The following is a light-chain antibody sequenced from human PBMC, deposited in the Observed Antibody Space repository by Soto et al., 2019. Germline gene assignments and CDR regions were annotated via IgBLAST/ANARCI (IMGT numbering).Light chain of an antibody. CDR1: QSINSY. V-gene: IGKV1-39*01. CDR3: QQSYSTPRT. J-gene: IGKJ2*01. CDR2: AVF. Sequence: DIQMTQSPSSLSASVGDRVTITCRASQSINSYLNWYQQKPGKAPKPLIYAVFSLQSGVPSRFSGSESGTDFTLTISSLQPEDFATYYCQQSYSTPRTFGQGAKLEIK.